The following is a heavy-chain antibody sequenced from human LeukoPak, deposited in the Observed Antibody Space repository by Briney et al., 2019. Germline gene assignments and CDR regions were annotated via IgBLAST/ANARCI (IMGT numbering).Heavy chain of an antibody. Sequence: SVKVSCKASGGTFSSYAISWVRQAPGQGLEWMGGIIPIFGTANYAQKFHGRVTITADKSTSTAYMELSSLRSEDTAVYYCARQVRGVLSYYGMDVWGQGTTVTVSS. CDR1: GGTFSSYA. V-gene: IGHV1-69*06. D-gene: IGHD3-10*01. J-gene: IGHJ6*02. CDR2: IIPIFGTA. CDR3: ARQVRGVLSYYGMDV.